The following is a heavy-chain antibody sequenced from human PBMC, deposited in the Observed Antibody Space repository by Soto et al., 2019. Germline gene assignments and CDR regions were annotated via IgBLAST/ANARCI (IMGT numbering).Heavy chain of an antibody. CDR1: VGSISSGDYY. D-gene: IGHD2-21*02. CDR2: IYYSGST. Sequence: QVQLQESGPGLVKPSQTLSLTCTVSVGSISSGDYYWSWIRQPPGKGLEWIGYIYYSGSTYYNPSLKSRVTISVDTSKNQFSLKLSSVTAADTAVYYCVRDSGGDSYNYYFDYWGQGTLVTVSS. V-gene: IGHV4-30-4*01. J-gene: IGHJ4*02. CDR3: VRDSGGDSYNYYFDY.